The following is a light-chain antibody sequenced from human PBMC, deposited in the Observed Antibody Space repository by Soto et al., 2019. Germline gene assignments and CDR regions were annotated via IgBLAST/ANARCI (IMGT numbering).Light chain of an antibody. V-gene: IGKV3-15*01. CDR2: YAS. CDR1: ESVHRN. J-gene: IGKJ3*01. CDR3: QHYSNWPPT. Sequence: EVVMTQSPATLSVSPGERVTLSCRASESVHRNLAWYQQKPGQGPSLLIYYASTRATGVPDRFTGSGSGTEFTLTIRSLQSEDCGVYHCQHYSNWPPTFGPGTKVEIK.